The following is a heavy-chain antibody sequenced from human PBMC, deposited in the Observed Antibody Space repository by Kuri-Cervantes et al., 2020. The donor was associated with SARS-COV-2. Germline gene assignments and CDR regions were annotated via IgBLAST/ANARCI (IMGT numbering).Heavy chain of an antibody. V-gene: IGHV3-23*01. CDR1: GFTFGSYA. Sequence: GESLKISCAASGFTFGSYAMSWVRQAPGKGLEWVSSISGSGSSTYYTDSVKGRFTISRDNSKNTQYLQMDSLRAEDTAVYYCAKSRTGVGDSTDYWGPGTLVTVSS. D-gene: IGHD1-26*01. CDR2: ISGSGSST. J-gene: IGHJ4*02. CDR3: AKSRTGVGDSTDY.